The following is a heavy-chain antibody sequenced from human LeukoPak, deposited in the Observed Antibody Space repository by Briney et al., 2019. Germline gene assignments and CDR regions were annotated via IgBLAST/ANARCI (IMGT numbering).Heavy chain of an antibody. CDR1: GGSITTYC. D-gene: IGHD6-19*01. Sequence: MPSETLSLTCAVSGGSITTYCWNWIRQVPGKALECIGHIFDNGATNYNPSLKSRVTISVDTSKNQFSLKLSSVTAADTAVYYCARVAYSSGWYDYWGQGTLVTVSS. J-gene: IGHJ4*02. CDR3: ARVAYSSGWYDY. CDR2: IFDNGAT. V-gene: IGHV4-59*01.